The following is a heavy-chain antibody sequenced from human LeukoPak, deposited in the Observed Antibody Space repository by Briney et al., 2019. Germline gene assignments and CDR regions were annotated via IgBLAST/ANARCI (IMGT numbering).Heavy chain of an antibody. CDR3: ARVHSSDIVVGPAAIFGTGGYYYMDV. CDR1: GFTLSYNN. J-gene: IGHJ6*03. V-gene: IGHV3-21*01. Sequence: GGSLRFSCAASGFTLSYNNMNWVRQAPGKGREWVSSISSSSSNIDYADSVKGRFTISRDNAKNSLYLQMNSLRAEDTAVYYCARVHSSDIVVGPAAIFGTGGYYYMDVWGKGTTVTISS. CDR2: ISSSSSNI. D-gene: IGHD2-2*01.